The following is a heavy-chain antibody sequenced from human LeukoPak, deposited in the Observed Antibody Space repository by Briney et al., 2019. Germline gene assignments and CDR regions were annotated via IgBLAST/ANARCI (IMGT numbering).Heavy chain of an antibody. J-gene: IGHJ4*02. CDR3: ARTYHYNVGCFPFVF. Sequence: SETLSHTCAVPGGPLCGYFWSGIRQSSGKGLEWIGEIHKSGITHYSQSPNSRVTISEDTSKNPFYLNLSSVTAADTAVYYCARTYHYNVGCFPFVFWGQGTLVTVSS. D-gene: IGHD2-21*01. CDR1: GGPLCGYF. CDR2: IHKSGIT. V-gene: IGHV4-34*01.